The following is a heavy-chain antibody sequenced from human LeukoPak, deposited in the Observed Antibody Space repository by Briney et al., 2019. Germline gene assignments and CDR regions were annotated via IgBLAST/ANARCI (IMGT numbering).Heavy chain of an antibody. V-gene: IGHV3-23*01. Sequence: GGSLRLSCAVSGFTFSSYAMTWVRQAPGKGLEGFSAVSGSGGSPYYADSVKGRFTIARDNSENALYLQMNSLRAEDTALYYRAKGLMGVAGHLQYYGMDVRGHGTTVTVSS. D-gene: IGHD6-19*01. CDR2: VSGSGGSP. J-gene: IGHJ6*02. CDR1: GFTFSSYA. CDR3: AKGLMGVAGHLQYYGMDV.